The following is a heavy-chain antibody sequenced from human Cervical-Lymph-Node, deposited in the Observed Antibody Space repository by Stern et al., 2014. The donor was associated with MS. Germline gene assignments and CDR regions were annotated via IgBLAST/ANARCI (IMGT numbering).Heavy chain of an antibody. CDR1: GFSLSASGMS. D-gene: IGHD5-18*01. Sequence: ESGPALVKPTQTLTLTCTFSGFSLSASGMSGSSVRQPPGEAPDGLAPIDWDDDKFYTTSLKTRLTVSKDTSKNQVVLTMTNMDPVDTANYYCARGRGYSYGWYYFDYWGQGTLITVSS. CDR3: ARGRGYSYGWYYFDY. CDR2: IDWDDDK. V-gene: IGHV2-70*17. J-gene: IGHJ4*02.